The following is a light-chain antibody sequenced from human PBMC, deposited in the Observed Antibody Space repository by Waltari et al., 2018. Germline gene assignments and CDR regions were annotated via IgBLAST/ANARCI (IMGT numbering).Light chain of an antibody. CDR3: QPHNTSPWT. CDR1: QSVGTNY. V-gene: IGKV3-20*01. Sequence: EIVLTQSPGTLSLSPGERATLSCRASQSVGTNYLAWYQQKPGQAPRLLISSSSSRAKDIPDMFIGSWSVTDFTLTISRLEPEDFAVYYCQPHNTSPWTFGQGTKVEIK. J-gene: IGKJ1*01. CDR2: SSS.